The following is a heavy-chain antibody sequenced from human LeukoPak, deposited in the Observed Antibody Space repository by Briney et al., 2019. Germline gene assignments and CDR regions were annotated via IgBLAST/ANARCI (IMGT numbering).Heavy chain of an antibody. CDR2: IYYSGST. D-gene: IGHD3-22*01. Sequence: TFSSYWMSWVRQPPGKGLEWIGSIYYSGSTYYNPSLKSRVTISVDTSKNQFSLKLSSVTAADTAVYYCARQGIDSSGHLDYWGQGTLVTVSS. J-gene: IGHJ4*02. CDR1: TFSSYW. CDR3: ARQGIDSSGHLDY. V-gene: IGHV4-39*01.